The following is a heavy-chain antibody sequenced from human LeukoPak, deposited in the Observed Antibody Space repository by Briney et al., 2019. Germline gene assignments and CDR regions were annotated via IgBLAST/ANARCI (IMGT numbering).Heavy chain of an antibody. CDR2: ISSSGSTI. CDR3: AKAPTYSSSWYSYYFDY. J-gene: IGHJ4*02. V-gene: IGHV3-11*01. CDR1: GFTFSDYY. D-gene: IGHD6-13*01. Sequence: GGSLRLSCAASGFTFSDYYMSWIRQAPGKGLEWVSYISSSGSTIYYADSVKGRFTISRDNAKNSLYLQMNSLRAEDTAVYYCAKAPTYSSSWYSYYFDYWGQGTLVTVSS.